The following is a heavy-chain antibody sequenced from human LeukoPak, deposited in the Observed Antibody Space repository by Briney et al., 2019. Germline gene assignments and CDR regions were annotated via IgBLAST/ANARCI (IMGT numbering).Heavy chain of an antibody. CDR1: GFTFSSYS. CDR2: ISSSSSYI. V-gene: IGHV3-21*01. Sequence: GGSLRLSCAASGFTFSSYSMNWVRQAPGKGLEWVSSISSSSSYIYYVVSVKGRFTISRDNAKNSLYLQMNSLRAEDTAVYYCARSPGSLPYYYYMDVWGKGTTVTVSS. D-gene: IGHD3-10*01. CDR3: ARSPGSLPYYYYMDV. J-gene: IGHJ6*03.